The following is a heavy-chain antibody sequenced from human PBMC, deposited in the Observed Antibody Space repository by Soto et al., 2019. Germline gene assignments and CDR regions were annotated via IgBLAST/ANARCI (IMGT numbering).Heavy chain of an antibody. CDR3: ARVRGVVRYYFDY. Sequence: QVQLVQSGAEVKKPGSSVKVSCKSSGGTFSSDAISWVRQAPGQGLEWMGGIIPMSGTANYAQKFQGRVTIIADESRNTAYMELSSLRSEDTAVYYCARVRGVVRYYFDYWGQGTLVTVSS. V-gene: IGHV1-69*12. J-gene: IGHJ4*02. CDR1: GGTFSSDA. D-gene: IGHD2-15*01. CDR2: IIPMSGTA.